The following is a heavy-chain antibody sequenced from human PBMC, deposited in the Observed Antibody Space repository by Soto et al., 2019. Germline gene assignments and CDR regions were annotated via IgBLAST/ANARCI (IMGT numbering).Heavy chain of an antibody. V-gene: IGHV3-48*01. CDR1: GFTFSSYS. CDR3: ASETDYDYIWGSYRYTDY. CDR2: ISSSSSTI. J-gene: IGHJ4*02. Sequence: EVQLVESGGGLVQPGGSLRLSCAASGFTFSSYSMNWVRQAPGKGLEWVSYISSSSSTIYYADSVKGRFTISRDKAKNSLYLQMNSLRAEDTAVYDCASETDYDYIWGSYRYTDYWGQGTLVTVSS. D-gene: IGHD3-16*02.